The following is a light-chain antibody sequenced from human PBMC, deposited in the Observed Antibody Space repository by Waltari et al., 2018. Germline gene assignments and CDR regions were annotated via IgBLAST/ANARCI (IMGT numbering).Light chain of an antibody. V-gene: IGKV1-5*01. CDR1: QRINTW. CDR3: QQAKNFPAVS. J-gene: IGKJ4*01. Sequence: IQMTQSPSALSASVGDRVTITCRASQRINTWMAWYQQRPGKAPKVLIHDVSTLESGVPSRFSGSGSGTDFTLTISGLQADDSAIYYCQQAKNFPAVSFGGGTKVEIK. CDR2: DVS.